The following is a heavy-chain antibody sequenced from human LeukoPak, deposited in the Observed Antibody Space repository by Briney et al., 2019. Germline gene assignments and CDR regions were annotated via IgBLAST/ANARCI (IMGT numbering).Heavy chain of an antibody. D-gene: IGHD2-15*01. CDR1: GASITSGGYY. Sequence: PSQTLSLTCTVPGASITSGGYYWSSIRQHTQRGLEWIGYLYYTGSSFYNPSIKSRLTISVDTSENQSSLNLNSVTAADTAVYYCATKPGYCSGGSCYSQNGNWFDPWGQGTLVTVSS. CDR2: LYYTGSS. V-gene: IGHV4-31*03. J-gene: IGHJ5*02. CDR3: ATKPGYCSGGSCYSQNGNWFDP.